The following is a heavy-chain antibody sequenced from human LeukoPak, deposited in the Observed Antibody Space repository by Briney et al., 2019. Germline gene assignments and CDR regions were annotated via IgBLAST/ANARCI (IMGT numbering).Heavy chain of an antibody. CDR2: IYYSGST. D-gene: IGHD5-18*01. CDR3: ARETRIQLWFIDY. CDR1: GGSISSSSYY. Sequence: PSETLSLTCTVSGGSISSSSYYWGWIRQPPGKGLEWIGSIYYSGSTYYNPSLKSRVTISVDTSKNQFSLKLSSVTAADTAVYYCARETRIQLWFIDYWGQGTLVTVSS. V-gene: IGHV4-39*07. J-gene: IGHJ4*02.